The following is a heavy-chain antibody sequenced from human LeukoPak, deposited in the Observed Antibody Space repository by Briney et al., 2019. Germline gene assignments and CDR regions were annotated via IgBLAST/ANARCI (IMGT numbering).Heavy chain of an antibody. J-gene: IGHJ5*02. D-gene: IGHD3-10*01. CDR1: GYTFSTYD. CDR3: ARVRARGYAFDP. Sequence: ASVKVSCKASGYTFSTYDINWVRQATGQGLEWMGWMSPNSGSTGYAQKFQGRVTMTRDTSISTAYMELSSLRSEDTAVYYCARVRARGYAFDPWGQGTLVTVSS. V-gene: IGHV1-8*01. CDR2: MSPNSGST.